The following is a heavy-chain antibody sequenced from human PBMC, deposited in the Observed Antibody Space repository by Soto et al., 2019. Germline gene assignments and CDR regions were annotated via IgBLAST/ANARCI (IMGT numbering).Heavy chain of an antibody. V-gene: IGHV4-31*11. Sequence: SETLSLTCAVSGGSISSGGYSWSWIRQPPGKGLEWIGFIYYSGSTYYNPSLKSRVTTSVDTSKNQFSLKLSSVTAADTAVYYCARDSPDILTGYYTPGYFDYWGQGTLVTVSS. CDR2: IYYSGST. CDR1: GGSISSGGYS. D-gene: IGHD3-9*01. J-gene: IGHJ4*02. CDR3: ARDSPDILTGYYTPGYFDY.